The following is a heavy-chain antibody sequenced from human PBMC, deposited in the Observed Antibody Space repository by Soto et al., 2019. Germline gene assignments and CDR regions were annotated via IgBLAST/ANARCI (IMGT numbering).Heavy chain of an antibody. CDR3: ARALDCGGDCYSAFQH. Sequence: GASVKVSCKASGGTFSSYAISWVRQAPGQGLEWMGGIIPIFGTANYAQKFQGRVTITADESTSTAYMELSSLRSEDTAVYYCARALDCGGDCYSAFQHWGQGTLVTVSS. V-gene: IGHV1-69*13. CDR2: IIPIFGTA. D-gene: IGHD2-21*02. CDR1: GGTFSSYA. J-gene: IGHJ1*01.